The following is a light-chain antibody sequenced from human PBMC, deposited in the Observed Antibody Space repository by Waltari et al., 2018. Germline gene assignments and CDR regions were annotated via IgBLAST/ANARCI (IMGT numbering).Light chain of an antibody. V-gene: IGLV1-44*01. CDR3: ASWDDSLNGHWV. J-gene: IGLJ3*02. Sequence: QSVLTQPPSASGTPGQRVTISCSGPTSHLGNNVIHLYPQVPGTAPNLLIYRNDLLPSGVPDRFSASKSGTSASLAISGLQSEDEAEYYCASWDDSLNGHWVFGGGTMVTVL. CDR2: RND. CDR1: TSHLGNNV.